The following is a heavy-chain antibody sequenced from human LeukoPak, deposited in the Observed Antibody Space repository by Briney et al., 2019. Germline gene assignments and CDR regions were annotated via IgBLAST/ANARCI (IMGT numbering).Heavy chain of an antibody. CDR2: MHDSGIN. V-gene: IGHV4-59*01. CDR1: GGSISNYY. CDR3: TTMVRGASFWYGVDV. J-gene: IGHJ6*02. D-gene: IGHD3-10*01. Sequence: PSETLSLTCSVSGGSISNYYCIWIRQPPGKGLEYIGYMHDSGINDYNPSLKSRVTISIDGSKNQFSLKLSSVTAADTAVYYCTTMVRGASFWYGVDVWGQGTTVTVSS.